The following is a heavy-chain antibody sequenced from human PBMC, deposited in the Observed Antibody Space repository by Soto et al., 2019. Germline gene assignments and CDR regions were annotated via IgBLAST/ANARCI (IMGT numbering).Heavy chain of an antibody. D-gene: IGHD3-10*01. CDR3: ARDPGGSSTPWDY. V-gene: IGHV3-21*06. Sequence: PGGSLSLSCAVSGFTFSAYSMNWVRQAPGKGLEWVSSISSSSSDIYYADSVKGRFTISRDNAKNSVFLQMNSLRAEDTAVYYCARDPGGSSTPWDYWGQGTLVTVSS. CDR2: ISSSSSDI. J-gene: IGHJ4*02. CDR1: GFTFSAYS.